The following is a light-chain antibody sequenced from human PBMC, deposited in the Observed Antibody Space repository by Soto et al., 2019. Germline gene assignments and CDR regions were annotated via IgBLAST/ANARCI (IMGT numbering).Light chain of an antibody. CDR2: EVT. V-gene: IGLV2-14*01. CDR3: SSYTTRSTYV. CDR1: SSDVGRFTF. J-gene: IGLJ1*01. Sequence: QSVLTQPASVSGSPGQSITISCTGTSSDVGRFTFVSWFQQHPGKAPKLLIYEVTKRPSGVSNRFSGSKSGNTASLTISGLQTEDEADYYCSSYTTRSTYVFGTGTKVTVL.